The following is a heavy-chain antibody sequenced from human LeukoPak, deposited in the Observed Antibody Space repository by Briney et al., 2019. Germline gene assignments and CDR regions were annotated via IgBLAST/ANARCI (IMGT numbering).Heavy chain of an antibody. J-gene: IGHJ3*02. D-gene: IGHD2-15*01. CDR3: ARSKDIVVVVAAASAAFDI. CDR2: IYPGDSDT. Sequence: HGESLKISCKGSGYSFTSYWIGWVRPMPGKGLEWMGIIYPGDSDTRYSPSFQGQVTISADKSISTAYLQWSSLKASDTAMYYCARSKDIVVVVAAASAAFDIWGQGTMVTVSS. V-gene: IGHV5-51*01. CDR1: GYSFTSYW.